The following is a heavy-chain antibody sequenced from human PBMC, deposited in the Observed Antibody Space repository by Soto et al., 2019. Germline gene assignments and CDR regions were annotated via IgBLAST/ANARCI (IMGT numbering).Heavy chain of an antibody. J-gene: IGHJ4*02. CDR3: ARGNKEYDFWSGYLYYFDY. CDR1: GYTFTSYY. CDR2: INPSGGST. D-gene: IGHD3-3*01. V-gene: IGHV1-46*03. Sequence: ASVKVSCKASGYTFTSYYMHWVRQAPGQGLEWMGIINPSGGSTSYAQKFQGRVTMTRDTPTSTVYMELSSLRSEDTAVYYCARGNKEYDFWSGYLYYFDYWGQGTLVTVSS.